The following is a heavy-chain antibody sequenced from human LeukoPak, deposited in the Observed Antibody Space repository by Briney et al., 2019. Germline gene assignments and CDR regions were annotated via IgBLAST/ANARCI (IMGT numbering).Heavy chain of an antibody. CDR1: GFTVSSNY. CDR3: ARTWFGESHNWFDP. CDR2: IYSGGST. V-gene: IGHV3-53*01. J-gene: IGHJ5*02. D-gene: IGHD3-10*01. Sequence: PGGSLSLSCAASGFTVSSNYMSWVRQAPGKGLEWVSVIYSGGSTYYADSVKGRFTISRDNSKNTLYLQMNSLRAEDTAVYYCARTWFGESHNWFDPWGQGTLVTVSS.